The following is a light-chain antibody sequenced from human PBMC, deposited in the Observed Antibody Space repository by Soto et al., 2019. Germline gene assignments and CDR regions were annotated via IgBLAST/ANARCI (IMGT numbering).Light chain of an antibody. J-gene: IGKJ1*01. Sequence: EIVLTQSPGTLSLSPGERATLSCRASQSISVTYLAWYQQKPGQAPRLLISGASSRAAGIPARFTGSGSGTEFTLTISSLQSEDFAVYYCQQYNDWPRTFGQGTKVDIK. V-gene: IGKV3-15*01. CDR3: QQYNDWPRT. CDR2: GAS. CDR1: QSISVTY.